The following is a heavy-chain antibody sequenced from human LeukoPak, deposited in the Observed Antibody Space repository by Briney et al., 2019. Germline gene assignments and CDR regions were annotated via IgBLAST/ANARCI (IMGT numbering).Heavy chain of an antibody. D-gene: IGHD1-26*01. Sequence: GGSLRLSCAASGFTFSSYEMNWVRQAPGKGLEWVPYIGSSGTTIYYADSVKGRFTISRDNAKNSLYLQMNSLRAEDTAVYYCAREEGGNYFDAWGQGTLVTVSS. CDR1: GFTFSSYE. J-gene: IGHJ4*02. CDR2: IGSSGTTI. V-gene: IGHV3-48*03. CDR3: AREEGGNYFDA.